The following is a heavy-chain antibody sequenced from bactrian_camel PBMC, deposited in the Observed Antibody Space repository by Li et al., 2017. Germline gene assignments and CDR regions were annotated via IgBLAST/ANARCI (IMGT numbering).Heavy chain of an antibody. V-gene: IGHV3S40*01. Sequence: QLVESGGGLVQPGGSLRLSCTASGFSFSSYDMSWVRQAPGKGLECVSGINVDSGTTSYADSVKGRFTISQNNVNRTLYLQMSSLKPEDTAIYYCAATWRALSGARWYDPRDYDYWDQGTQVTVS. D-gene: IGHD6*01. CDR3: AATWRALSGARWYDPRDYDY. CDR1: GFSFSSYD. J-gene: IGHJ4*01. CDR2: INVDSGTT.